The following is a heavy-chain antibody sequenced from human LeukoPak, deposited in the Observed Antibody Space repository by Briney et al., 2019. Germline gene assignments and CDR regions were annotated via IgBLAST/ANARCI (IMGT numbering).Heavy chain of an antibody. CDR2: ISYDGSNK. V-gene: IGHV3-30*18. J-gene: IGHJ4*02. CDR3: VNVGPSLRPYSSSWYETLFDY. D-gene: IGHD6-13*01. Sequence: GGSLRLSCAASGFTFSSDGMHWVRQAPGKGLEWVAVISYDGSNKYYADSVKGRFTISRDNSKNTLYLQMNSLRAEDTAVYYCVNVGPSLRPYSSSWYETLFDYWGQGTLVTVSS. CDR1: GFTFSSDG.